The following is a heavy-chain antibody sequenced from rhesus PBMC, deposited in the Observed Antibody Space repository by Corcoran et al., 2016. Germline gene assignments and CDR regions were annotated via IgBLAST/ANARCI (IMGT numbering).Heavy chain of an antibody. CDR1: GGSISDSYM. D-gene: IGHD3-16*01. CDR3: ARGSYYYSGSYYYVEYGLDS. J-gene: IGHJ6*01. CDR2: LYGSSTTT. V-gene: IGHV4S10*01. Sequence: QVQLQESGPGVVKPSETLSLTCAVSGGSISDSYMWSWIRQPPGKGLEWIGYLYGSSTTTNYNPSLKSRVTISQDTSKYLFSLKLSSVTAADTAMYYCARGSYYYSGSYYYVEYGLDSWGQGVVVTVSS.